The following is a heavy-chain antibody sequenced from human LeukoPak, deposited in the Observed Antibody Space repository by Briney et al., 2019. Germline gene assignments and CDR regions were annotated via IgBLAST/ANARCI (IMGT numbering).Heavy chain of an antibody. CDR3: AKSYFGSGNYYSLLVYYFDY. J-gene: IGHJ4*02. Sequence: PGGSLRLSCAASDFTFSSYDMHWVRQAPGKGLEWVAVISSDGNNKYYADSVKGRFTISRDNSKNTLYLQMNSLRAEDTAVYYCAKSYFGSGNYYSLLVYYFDYWGRGTLVTVSS. V-gene: IGHV3-30*18. D-gene: IGHD3-10*01. CDR1: DFTFSSYD. CDR2: ISSDGNNK.